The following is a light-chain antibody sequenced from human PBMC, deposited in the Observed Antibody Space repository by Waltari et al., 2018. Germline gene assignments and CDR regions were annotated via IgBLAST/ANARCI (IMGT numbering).Light chain of an antibody. V-gene: IGKV3-20*01. CDR2: GSS. CDR3: QHYVRLPVT. J-gene: IGKJ1*01. Sequence: EIVLTQSPGTLSLSPGERATLSCRAIQSVSRTLACYQQKPGQAPRLLIYGSSTRVTGIPERFSGGGSGTDFSLTISRLEPEDFAVYYCQHYVRLPVTFGQGTKVEIK. CDR1: QSVSRT.